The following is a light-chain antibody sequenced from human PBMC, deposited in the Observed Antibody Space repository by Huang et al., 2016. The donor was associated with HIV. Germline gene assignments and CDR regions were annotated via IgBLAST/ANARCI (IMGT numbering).Light chain of an antibody. CDR2: DAS. V-gene: IGKV3D-20*01. CDR1: QSVSSSY. Sequence: EIVLTQSPATLSLSPGEIATLSCGASQSVSSSYLAWYQQKPGLAPRLLIYDASSRAAGIRGRFSGGGSGTDFTLTISRLEPEDFAVYHCQQYGNSPYTFGQGTKLEIK. J-gene: IGKJ2*01. CDR3: QQYGNSPYT.